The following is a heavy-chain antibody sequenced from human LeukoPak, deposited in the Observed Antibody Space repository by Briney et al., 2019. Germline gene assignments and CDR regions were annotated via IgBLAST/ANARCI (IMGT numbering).Heavy chain of an antibody. CDR3: ATERNWELLRPYGMEI. Sequence: GGSLRLACTASGFNFKYVWMSWVRQAPGKGLEWVGRIRTKIDGETADYAAPVKGRFTISRDDSKTTLYLQMKSLKTEDSAVYYCATERNWELLRPYGMEIWGQGTAVTVSS. CDR2: IRTKIDGETA. D-gene: IGHD1-26*01. J-gene: IGHJ6*02. CDR1: GFNFKYVW. V-gene: IGHV3-15*01.